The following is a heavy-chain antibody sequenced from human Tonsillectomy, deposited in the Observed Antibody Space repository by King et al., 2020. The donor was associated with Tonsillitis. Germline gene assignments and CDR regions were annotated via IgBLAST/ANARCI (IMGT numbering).Heavy chain of an antibody. CDR2: INPNSGGT. CDR3: ARDPSYGSGSAAYYYYGRDV. CDR1: GYTFTGYY. J-gene: IGHJ6*02. V-gene: IGHV1-2*02. Sequence: VQLVESGAEVKKPGASVKVSCKASGYTFTGYYMHLVRQAPGQGLEWMGWINPNSGGTNYAQKFQGRVTMTRDTSISTAYMEMSRLRSDDTAVYYCARDPSYGSGSAAYYYYGRDVWGQGTTVTVSS. D-gene: IGHD3-10*01.